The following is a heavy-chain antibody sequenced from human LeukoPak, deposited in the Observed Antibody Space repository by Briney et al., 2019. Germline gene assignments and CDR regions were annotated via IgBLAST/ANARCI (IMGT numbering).Heavy chain of an antibody. CDR2: IKDDGSET. CDR1: RFTFSNYW. J-gene: IGHJ4*02. V-gene: IGHV3-7*01. Sequence: PVGSLRLSCAASRFTFSNYWMAWVRQAPGKGLEWVANIKDDGSETYYVASVKGRFTISRDNAKDSLYLQMNSLRAEDTAVYYCAREPRGYSYGLWGRGTLVTVSS. D-gene: IGHD5-18*01. CDR3: AREPRGYSYGL.